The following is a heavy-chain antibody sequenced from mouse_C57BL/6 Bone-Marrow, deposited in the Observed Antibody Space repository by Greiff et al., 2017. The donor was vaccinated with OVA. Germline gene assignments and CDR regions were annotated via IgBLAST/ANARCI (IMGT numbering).Heavy chain of an antibody. CDR2: INYDGSST. V-gene: IGHV5-16*02. Sequence: EVKLVESEGGLVQPGSSMKLSCTASGFTFSDYYMAWVRQVPEKGLEWVANINYDGSSTYYLDSLKSRFIISRDNAKNILYLQMSSLKSEDTATYYCARRSSEGEMDYWGQGTSVTVSS. CDR3: ARRSSEGEMDY. CDR1: GFTFSDYY. D-gene: IGHD1-1*01. J-gene: IGHJ4*01.